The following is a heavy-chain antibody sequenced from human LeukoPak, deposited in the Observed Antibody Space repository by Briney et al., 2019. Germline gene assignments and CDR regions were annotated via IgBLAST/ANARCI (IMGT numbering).Heavy chain of an antibody. D-gene: IGHD6-13*01. Sequence: SETLSLTCAVYGGSFSGYYWSWIRQPPGKGLEWIGRIYTSGSTNYNPSLKSRVTISVDTSKNQFSPKLSSVTAADTAVYYCARSGIAAAGYYYYGLDVWGQGTTVTVSS. CDR1: GGSFSGYY. CDR3: ARSGIAAAGYYYYGLDV. CDR2: IYTSGST. V-gene: IGHV4-4*08. J-gene: IGHJ6*02.